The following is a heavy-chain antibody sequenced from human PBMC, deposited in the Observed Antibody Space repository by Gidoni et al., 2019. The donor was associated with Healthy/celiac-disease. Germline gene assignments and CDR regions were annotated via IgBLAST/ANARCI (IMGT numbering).Heavy chain of an antibody. Sequence: QVQLVQSGAEVKKPGASVKVSCKASGYTFTSSGISWVRQATGQGLEWMGWTRAYNGNTNNDQKLQGRITMTTDTSTSTAYMELRSLRSDDTAVYYWARMFGGMLDTGAHFDYWGQGTLVTVSS. D-gene: IGHD3-10*02. J-gene: IGHJ4*02. V-gene: IGHV1-18*01. CDR3: ARMFGGMLDTGAHFDY. CDR2: TRAYNGNT. CDR1: GYTFTSSG.